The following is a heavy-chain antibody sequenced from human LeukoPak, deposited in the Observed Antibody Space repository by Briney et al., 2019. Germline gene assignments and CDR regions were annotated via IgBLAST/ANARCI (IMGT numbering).Heavy chain of an antibody. V-gene: IGHV3-66*02. CDR2: IYSGGST. CDR1: GFTFSSYS. J-gene: IGHJ4*02. Sequence: GGSLRLSCAASGFTFSSYSMNWVRQAPGKGLEWVSVIYSGGSTYYADSVKGRFTISRDNSKNTLYLQMNSLRAEDTAVYYCARDITGTTDDYWGQGTLVTVSS. CDR3: ARDITGTTDDY. D-gene: IGHD1-20*01.